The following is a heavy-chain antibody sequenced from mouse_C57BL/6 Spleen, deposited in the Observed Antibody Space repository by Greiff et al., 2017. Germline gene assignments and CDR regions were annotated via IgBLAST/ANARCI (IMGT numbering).Heavy chain of an antibody. CDR3: ARVDYDYDSAMDY. CDR2: IDPSDSYT. CDR1: GYTFTSYW. J-gene: IGHJ4*01. Sequence: QVQLQQPGAELVRPGTSVKLSCKASGYTFTSYWMHWVKQRPGQGLEWIGVIDPSDSYTNYNQKFKGKATLTVDTSSSTAYMQLSSLTSEDSAVYYCARVDYDYDSAMDYWGQGTSVTVSS. D-gene: IGHD2-4*01. V-gene: IGHV1-59*01.